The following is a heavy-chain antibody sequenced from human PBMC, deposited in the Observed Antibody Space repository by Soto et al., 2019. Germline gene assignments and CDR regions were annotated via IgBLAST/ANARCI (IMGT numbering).Heavy chain of an antibody. CDR1: GGTFSSYT. Sequence: QVQLVQSGAEVKKPGSSVKVCCKASGGTFSSYTISWVRQAPGQGLEWMGRIIPILGIANYAQKFQGRVTITADKSTSTAYMELSSLRSEDTAVYYCARLEAAAGTSWFDPWGQGTLVTVSS. CDR2: IIPILGIA. J-gene: IGHJ5*02. V-gene: IGHV1-69*02. CDR3: ARLEAAAGTSWFDP. D-gene: IGHD6-13*01.